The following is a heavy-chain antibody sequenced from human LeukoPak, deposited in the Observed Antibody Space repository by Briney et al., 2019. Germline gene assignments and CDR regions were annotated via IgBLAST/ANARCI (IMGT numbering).Heavy chain of an antibody. J-gene: IGHJ4*02. CDR2: IYYGGST. D-gene: IGHD6-19*01. V-gene: IGHV4-59*08. Sequence: SETLSLTCNVSGGSISSYYWSWIRQPPEKGLEWIGYIYYGGSTNYNPSLKSRVTISIDSSKNQFSLKLSSVTAADTAVYYCARGHRSGWYVLDYWGQGTLVTVSS. CDR1: GGSISSYY. CDR3: ARGHRSGWYVLDY.